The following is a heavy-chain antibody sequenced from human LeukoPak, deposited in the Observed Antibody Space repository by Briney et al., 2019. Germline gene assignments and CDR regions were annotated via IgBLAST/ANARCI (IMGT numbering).Heavy chain of an antibody. Sequence: GSSVTVSCTASGGTFSSYAISWVRQAPGQGLERMGGIIPIFGTANYAQKFQGRVTITTDGSTSTAYMELSSLRSEDTAVYYCARDGYSGLRSQYFQHWGQVSLVTVSS. CDR1: GGTFSSYA. D-gene: IGHD5-12*01. CDR2: IIPIFGTA. V-gene: IGHV1-69*05. CDR3: ARDGYSGLRSQYFQH. J-gene: IGHJ1*01.